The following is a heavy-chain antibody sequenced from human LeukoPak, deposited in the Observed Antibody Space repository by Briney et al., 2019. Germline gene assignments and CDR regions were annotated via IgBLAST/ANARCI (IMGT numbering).Heavy chain of an antibody. CDR1: GYPFTAYY. J-gene: IGHJ4*02. CDR3: ARDWDIAVAFFDC. D-gene: IGHD6-19*01. V-gene: IGHV1-2*02. Sequence: ASVKVSCKASGYPFTAYYIHWVRQAPGQGLEWMGWINPNSGGTNYAQKFQGRVTMTRDTSISTAYMELSRLRSDDTAVYYCARDWDIAVAFFDCWGQGTLVTVSS. CDR2: INPNSGGT.